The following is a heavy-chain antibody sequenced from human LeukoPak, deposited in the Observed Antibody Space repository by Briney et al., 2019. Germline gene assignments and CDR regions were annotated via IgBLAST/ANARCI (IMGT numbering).Heavy chain of an antibody. Sequence: SVKVSCKASGGTFSSYAISWVRQAPGQGLEWMGGIIPIFGTANYAQKFQGRVTITADESTSTAYMELSSLRSEDTAVYYCARAGGAYYYGSGSYTSTGWYNWFDPWGQGTLVTVSS. CDR2: IIPIFGTA. J-gene: IGHJ5*02. D-gene: IGHD3-10*01. CDR1: GGTFSSYA. CDR3: ARAGGAYYYGSGSYTSTGWYNWFDP. V-gene: IGHV1-69*13.